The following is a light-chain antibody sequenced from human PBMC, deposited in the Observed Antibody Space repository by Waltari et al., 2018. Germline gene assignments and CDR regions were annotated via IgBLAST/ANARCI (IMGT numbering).Light chain of an antibody. CDR2: KAS. Sequence: DVQMTQSPSSLSASVGYTVTITCRASQTVSSWLDWYQQKPGKAPKLLIYKASSLQSGVPSRFSGSGSGTDFTLTISSLQPEDFATYYCLQYSSSPWTFGQGTKVEIK. CDR3: LQYSSSPWT. CDR1: QTVSSW. J-gene: IGKJ1*01. V-gene: IGKV1-5*03.